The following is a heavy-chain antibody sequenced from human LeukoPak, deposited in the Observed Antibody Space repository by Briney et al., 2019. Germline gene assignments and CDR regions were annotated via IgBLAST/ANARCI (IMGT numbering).Heavy chain of an antibody. CDR1: GFTFSNAW. V-gene: IGHV3-15*01. D-gene: IGHD6-19*01. CDR3: THQGYSSGWAGEYYFDY. Sequence: PGGSLRLSCAASGFTFSNAWMSWVRQAPGKGLEWVGRIKSKTDGGTTDYAAPVKGRFTISRDDSKNTLYLQMNSLKTEDTAVYYCTHQGYSSGWAGEYYFDYWGQGTLVTVSS. J-gene: IGHJ4*02. CDR2: IKSKTDGGTT.